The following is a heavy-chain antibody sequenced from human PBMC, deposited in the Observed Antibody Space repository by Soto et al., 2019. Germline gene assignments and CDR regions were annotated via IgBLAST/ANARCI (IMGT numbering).Heavy chain of an antibody. CDR2: IYYTGKT. D-gene: IGHD3-9*01. CDR3: ARIILTGYYGLEP. V-gene: IGHV4-59*01. CDR1: GDSLTSYY. J-gene: IGHJ5*02. Sequence: QVQLQESGPGLVKPSETLSLTCSVSGDSLTSYYWTWVRQPPGKGLEWIVYIYYTGKTNYNPSLKSRVTISMDLSKNPFSLELRSLTAADTAVYYCARIILTGYYGLEPWGQGTLVIVSA.